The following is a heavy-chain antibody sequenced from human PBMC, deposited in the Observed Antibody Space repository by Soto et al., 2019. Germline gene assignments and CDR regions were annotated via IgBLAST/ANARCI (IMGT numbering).Heavy chain of an antibody. CDR3: ATDHPPYSGSYRGDAFDI. V-gene: IGHV1-18*01. Sequence: GASVKVSCKASGYTLTTYGISWVRQAPGQGLEWMGWISGYNGHTKYAQKFQGRVTMTTDTSTSTVYMDLRSLRSDDTAVYYCATDHPPYSGSYRGDAFDIWGQGTMVTVSS. CDR1: GYTLTTYG. CDR2: ISGYNGHT. J-gene: IGHJ3*02. D-gene: IGHD1-26*01.